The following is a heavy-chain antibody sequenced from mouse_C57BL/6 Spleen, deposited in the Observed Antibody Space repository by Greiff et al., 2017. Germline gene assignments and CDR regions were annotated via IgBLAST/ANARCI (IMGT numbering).Heavy chain of an antibody. Sequence: VKLQQPGAELVMPGASVKLSCKASGYTFTSYWMHWVKQRPGQGLEWIGEIDPSDSYTNYNQKFKGKSTLTVDKSSSTAYMQLSSLTSEDSAVYYCARREYYYAMDYWGQGTSVTVSS. J-gene: IGHJ4*01. V-gene: IGHV1-69*01. CDR3: ARREYYYAMDY. CDR2: IDPSDSYT. CDR1: GYTFTSYW.